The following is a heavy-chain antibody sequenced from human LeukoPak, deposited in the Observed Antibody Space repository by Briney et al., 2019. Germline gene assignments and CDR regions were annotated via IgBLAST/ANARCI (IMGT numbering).Heavy chain of an antibody. CDR2: IFYSGST. Sequence: DSIPGGIYYSGWVRRPPGGWIGWIASIFYSGSTSSNPSLKSRVTMSVDTSKNQYSLKLSSVTAADTAVYYCARRPETLNSYYDFWSGYYRGVDAFDIWGQGTMVTVSS. D-gene: IGHD3-3*01. J-gene: IGHJ3*02. CDR1: DSIPGGIYY. V-gene: IGHV4-39*01. CDR3: ARRPETLNSYYDFWSGYYRGVDAFDI.